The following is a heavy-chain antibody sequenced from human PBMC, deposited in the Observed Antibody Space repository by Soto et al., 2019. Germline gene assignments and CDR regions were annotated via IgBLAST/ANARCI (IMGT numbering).Heavy chain of an antibody. CDR1: GFTFSSYW. CDR2: IKQDGSEK. J-gene: IGHJ6*02. Sequence: PGGSLRLSCAASGFTFSSYWMSWVRQAPGKGLEWVANIKQDGSEKYYVDSVKGRFTISRDNAKNSLYLQMNSLRAEDTAVYYSARAKGGSYLNYYYYYGMDVWGQGTTVTVSS. CDR3: ARAKGGSYLNYYYYYGMDV. D-gene: IGHD1-26*01. V-gene: IGHV3-7*05.